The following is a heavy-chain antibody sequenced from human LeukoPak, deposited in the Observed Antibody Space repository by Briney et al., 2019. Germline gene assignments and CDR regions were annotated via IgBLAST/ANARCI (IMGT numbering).Heavy chain of an antibody. Sequence: GGSLRLSCAASGFTFSNYGMNWVRQAPGKGLEWISYISSSDTIYYADSVKGRFTISRDNAKNSLYLQMNSLRAEDTAVYYCTRDLPVDWGQGTLVTVSS. CDR2: ISSSDTI. CDR3: TRDLPVD. V-gene: IGHV3-69-1*02. J-gene: IGHJ4*02. CDR1: GFTFSNYG.